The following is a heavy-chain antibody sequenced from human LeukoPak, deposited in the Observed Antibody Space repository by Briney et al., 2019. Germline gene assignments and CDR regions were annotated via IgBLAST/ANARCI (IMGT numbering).Heavy chain of an antibody. CDR1: GFTFSSCS. CDR2: ISSSSSYI. D-gene: IGHD6-13*01. V-gene: IGHV3-21*01. Sequence: GGSLRLSCAASGFTFSSCSMNWVRQAPGKGLEWVSSISSSSSYIYYADSVKGRFTISRDNAKNSLYLQMNSLRAEDTAVYYCARVGSSSLSYYFDYWGQGTLVTVSS. J-gene: IGHJ4*02. CDR3: ARVGSSSLSYYFDY.